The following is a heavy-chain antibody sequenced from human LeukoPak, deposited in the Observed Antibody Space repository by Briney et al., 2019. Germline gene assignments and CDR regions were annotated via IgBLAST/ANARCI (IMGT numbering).Heavy chain of an antibody. Sequence: GASLKVSCEASGFTFTNSAIQWVRQARGQRLEWLGWIVVGSGNANYAQKFQDRVIITRDMSTSTAYMEVSSLRSEDTAVYYCAADDLTRAYWGQGTLVTVSS. CDR3: AADDLTRAY. J-gene: IGHJ4*02. CDR1: GFTFTNSA. V-gene: IGHV1-58*02. CDR2: IVVGSGNA.